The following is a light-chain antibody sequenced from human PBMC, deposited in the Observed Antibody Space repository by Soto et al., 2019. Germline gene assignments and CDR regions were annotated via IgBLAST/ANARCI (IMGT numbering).Light chain of an antibody. CDR3: QQSGT. CDR2: DAS. V-gene: IGKV1-5*01. CDR1: QSISSW. J-gene: IGKJ1*01. Sequence: DIQMTQSPSTLSASVGDRVTITCRASQSISSWLAWYQQKPGKAPKLLIYDASSLESGVPSRFSGSGSGTEFTLTISRLQPDDSATYYCQQSGTFGQGT.